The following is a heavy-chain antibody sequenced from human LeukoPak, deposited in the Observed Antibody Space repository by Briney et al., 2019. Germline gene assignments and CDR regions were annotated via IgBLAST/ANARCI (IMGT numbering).Heavy chain of an antibody. Sequence: ASVKVSCKTSGYTFTGYYMHWVRQAPGQGLEWMGWINPNSGGTNYAQKFQGRVTMTRDTSISTAYMELSSLRSEDTAVYYCARDNSVGDTAWWFDPWGQGTLVTVSS. CDR2: INPNSGGT. J-gene: IGHJ5*02. D-gene: IGHD1-26*01. CDR1: GYTFTGYY. V-gene: IGHV1-2*02. CDR3: ARDNSVGDTAWWFDP.